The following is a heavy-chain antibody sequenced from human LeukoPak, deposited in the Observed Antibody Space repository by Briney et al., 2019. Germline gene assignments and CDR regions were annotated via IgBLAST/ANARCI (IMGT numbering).Heavy chain of an antibody. CDR1: GFTFSSYG. D-gene: IGHD6-19*01. V-gene: IGHV3-30*02. J-gene: IGHJ6*03. CDR3: ARAPIAVAGYYYYYYMDV. Sequence: GGSLRLSCAASGFTFSSYGMHWVRQAPGKGLEWVAFIRYDGSNKYYADSVKGRFTISRDNSKNTLYLQMNSLRAEDTAVYYCARAPIAVAGYYYYYYMDVWGKGTTVTVSS. CDR2: IRYDGSNK.